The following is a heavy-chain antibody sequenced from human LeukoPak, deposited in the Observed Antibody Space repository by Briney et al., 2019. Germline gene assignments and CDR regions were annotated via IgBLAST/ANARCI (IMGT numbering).Heavy chain of an antibody. CDR3: ARSRINYYDSSGYYSSGGFDY. Sequence: ASVKVSCKASGYTFTSYYMHWVRQAPGQGLEWMGIISPSGGGTSYAQKFQGRVTMTRDTSTSTVYMELSSLRSEDTAVYYCARSRINYYDSSGYYSSGGFDYWGQGTLVTVSS. D-gene: IGHD3-22*01. J-gene: IGHJ4*02. CDR1: GYTFTSYY. V-gene: IGHV1-46*01. CDR2: ISPSGGGT.